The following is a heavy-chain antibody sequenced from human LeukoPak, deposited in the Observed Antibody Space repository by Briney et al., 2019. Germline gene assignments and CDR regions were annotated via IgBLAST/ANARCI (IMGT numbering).Heavy chain of an antibody. CDR3: ARAGYCSGGSCYSLDYYYYGMDV. CDR1: GYTFTSYG. Sequence: GASVKVPCKASGYTFTSYGISWVRQAPGQGLEWMGWISAYNGNTNYAQKLQGRVTMTTDTSTSTAYMELRSLRSDDTAVYYCARAGYCSGGSCYSLDYYYYGMDVWGQGTTVTVSS. V-gene: IGHV1-18*01. CDR2: ISAYNGNT. J-gene: IGHJ6*02. D-gene: IGHD2-15*01.